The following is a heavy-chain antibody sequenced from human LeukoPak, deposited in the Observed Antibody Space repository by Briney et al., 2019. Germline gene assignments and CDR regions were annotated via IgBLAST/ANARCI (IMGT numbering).Heavy chain of an antibody. D-gene: IGHD6-19*01. CDR3: ARSKNPFSSGWPDY. Sequence: ASVKASCKASGYTFTGYYMHWVRQAPGQGLEWMGWINPNSGDTNYAQKFQGRVTMTRDTSISTAYMELSRLRSDDTAVYYCARSKNPFSSGWPDYWGQGTLVTVSS. CDR2: INPNSGDT. V-gene: IGHV1-2*02. CDR1: GYTFTGYY. J-gene: IGHJ4*02.